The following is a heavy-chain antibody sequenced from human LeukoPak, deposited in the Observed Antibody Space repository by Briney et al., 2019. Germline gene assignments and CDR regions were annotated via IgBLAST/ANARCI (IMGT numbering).Heavy chain of an antibody. J-gene: IGHJ6*03. CDR3: AKDTVKVAMIRRVPHYMDV. CDR2: IGSAGDT. CDR1: GFIFSSYD. D-gene: IGHD5-12*01. V-gene: IGHV3-13*03. Sequence: GGSLRLSCAACGFIFSSYDMHWVRQGTGKGLEWVSAIGSAGDTYHPGSVKGQFTISRENAKKSLYLQMNSLRAGDTAVYYCAKDTVKVAMIRRVPHYMDVWGKGTTVTIS.